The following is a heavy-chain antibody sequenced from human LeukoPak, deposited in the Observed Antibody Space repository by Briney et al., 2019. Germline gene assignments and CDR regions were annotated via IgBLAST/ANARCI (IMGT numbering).Heavy chain of an antibody. CDR1: GGSFSGYY. CDR3: ARHYYDSTHDAFDI. J-gene: IGHJ3*02. V-gene: IGHV4-34*01. D-gene: IGHD3-22*01. Sequence: SETLSLTCPVYGGSFSGYYWSWIRQPPGKGLEWIGEINHSGSTNYNPSLKSRVTISVDTSKNQFSLKLSSVTAADTAVYYCARHYYDSTHDAFDIWGQGTMVTVSS. CDR2: INHSGST.